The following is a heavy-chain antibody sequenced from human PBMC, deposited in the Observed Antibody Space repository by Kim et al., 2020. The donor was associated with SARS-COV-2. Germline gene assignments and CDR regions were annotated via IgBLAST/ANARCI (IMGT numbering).Heavy chain of an antibody. J-gene: IGHJ4*02. CDR2: IYSGDKT. Sequence: GGSLRLFCAASGFTVSSNYMSWLRQAPGKGLEWLSVIYSGDKTYYVESVKGRLTISRDNSKNTLYLQMSSLRVEDTAVYYFATNLAAAGVVWGQGTLVTV. V-gene: IGHV3-66*01. D-gene: IGHD6-13*01. CDR3: ATNLAAAGVV. CDR1: GFTVSSNY.